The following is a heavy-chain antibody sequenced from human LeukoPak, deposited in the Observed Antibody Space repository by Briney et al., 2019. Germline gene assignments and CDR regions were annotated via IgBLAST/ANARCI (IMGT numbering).Heavy chain of an antibody. CDR1: GFTFINYA. V-gene: IGHV3-23*01. CDR3: ARARLYGSGGDERLDY. J-gene: IGHJ4*02. CDR2: ISGNSDST. D-gene: IGHD3-10*01. Sequence: GGSLRLSCAASGFTFINYAMSWVRQAPGKGLEWVSAISGNSDSTYYADSLKGRFTISRDSSKNTLYLQMNSLRAEDTAVYYCARARLYGSGGDERLDYWGQGTLVTVSS.